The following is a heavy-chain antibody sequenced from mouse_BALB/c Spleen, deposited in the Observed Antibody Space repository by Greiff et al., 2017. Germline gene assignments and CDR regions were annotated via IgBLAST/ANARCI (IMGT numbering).Heavy chain of an antibody. V-gene: IGHV1-26*01. J-gene: IGHJ1*01. CDR2: INPNNGDT. Sequence: EVQLQQSGPELVKPGASVKMSCKASGYTFTDYYMKWVKQSHGKSLEWIGDINPNNGDTFYNQKFKGKATLTVDKSSSTAYMQLNSLTSEDSAVYYCARKGGTTMITTGYFDVWGAGTTVTVSS. D-gene: IGHD2-4*01. CDR3: ARKGGTTMITTGYFDV. CDR1: GYTFTDYY.